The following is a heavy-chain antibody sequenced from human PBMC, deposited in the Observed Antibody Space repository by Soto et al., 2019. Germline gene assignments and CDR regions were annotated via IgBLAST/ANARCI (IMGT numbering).Heavy chain of an antibody. Sequence: WGSLRLSCAASGFTFRSYEMNWVRQAPGKGLEWLSYISKSGSTKYYADSVKGRFSISRDNARNSLYLQMTSLRAEDTAVYYCARVQDYDMLSGSHGYGMDVWGTGTTVTAPQ. D-gene: IGHD3-9*01. CDR2: ISKSGSTK. J-gene: IGHJ6*04. CDR1: GFTFRSYE. V-gene: IGHV3-48*03. CDR3: ARVQDYDMLSGSHGYGMDV.